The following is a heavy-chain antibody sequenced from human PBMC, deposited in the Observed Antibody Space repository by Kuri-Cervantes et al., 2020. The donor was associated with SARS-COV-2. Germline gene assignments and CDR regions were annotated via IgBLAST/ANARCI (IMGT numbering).Heavy chain of an antibody. V-gene: IGHV4-59*01. J-gene: IGHJ6*03. CDR3: ARDPGGGVPHYYYMDV. D-gene: IGHD2-8*01. CDR1: GGSISSYY. Sequence: SETLSLTCTVSGGSISSYYWNWIRQPPGKGLEWIGYIYYSGTTNYNPSLKSRVTISVDTSKNQLSLKLNSMTAADTAVYYCARDPGGGVPHYYYMDVWGKGTTVTVSS. CDR2: IYYSGTT.